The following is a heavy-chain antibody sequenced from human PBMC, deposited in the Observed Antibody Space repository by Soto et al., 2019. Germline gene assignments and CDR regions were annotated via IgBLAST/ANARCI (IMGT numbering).Heavy chain of an antibody. CDR2: INAGNSNT. V-gene: IGHV1-3*01. Sequence: QVQLVQSGAEVKKPGASVKVSCKASGYSFINYPMQWVRQAPGQSLEWMGWINAGNSNTKYSRNFQGRVTITRDTSASTAYMELGSLRSEDTAVYYCATTYYYDGAGVDAFDLWGQGTMVIVSP. CDR3: ATTYYYDGAGVDAFDL. J-gene: IGHJ3*01. CDR1: GYSFINYP. D-gene: IGHD3-22*01.